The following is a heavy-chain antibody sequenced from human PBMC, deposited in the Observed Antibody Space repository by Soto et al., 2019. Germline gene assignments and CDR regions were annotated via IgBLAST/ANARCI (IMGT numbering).Heavy chain of an antibody. J-gene: IGHJ4*02. CDR1: GFTFSSYA. V-gene: IGHV3-30-3*01. CDR2: ISYGGSNK. D-gene: IGHD3-22*01. CDR3: ASSLTSGSTAVFDY. Sequence: QVQLVESGGGVVQPGRSLRLSCAASGFTFSSYAMHWVRQAPGKGLEWVAVISYGGSNKYYADSVKGRFTISRDNSKNTLYLQMNSLRAEDTAVYYCASSLTSGSTAVFDYWGQGTLVTVSS.